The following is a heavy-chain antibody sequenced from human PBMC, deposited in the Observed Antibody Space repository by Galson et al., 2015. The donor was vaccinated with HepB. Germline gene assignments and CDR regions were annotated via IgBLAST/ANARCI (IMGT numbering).Heavy chain of an antibody. CDR3: ARVPTDASYCGGDCYPLEYFQH. CDR2: ISSTSRYI. J-gene: IGHJ1*01. D-gene: IGHD2-21*02. CDR1: GFTFSTYS. Sequence: SLRLSCAASGFTFSTYSMNWVRQAPGKGLEWVSSISSTSRYIFCADSVKGRFTVSRDNAKNSLYLQMDSLRPEDTAVYYCARVPTDASYCGGDCYPLEYFQHWGQGTLVNVNS. V-gene: IGHV3-21*01.